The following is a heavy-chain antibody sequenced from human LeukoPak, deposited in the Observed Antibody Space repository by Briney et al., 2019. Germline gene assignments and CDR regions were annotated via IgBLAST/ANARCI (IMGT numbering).Heavy chain of an antibody. V-gene: IGHV3-21*01. CDR1: GFIFNDYS. J-gene: IGHJ4*02. CDR2: ISGSSTEI. Sequence: PGGSLRLSCAASGFIFNDYSMNWVRQAPGKGLEWVSSISGSSTEINSADSVKGRFSISRDNAKNSLYLQMNGLRAEDTAVYYCARYKDFNWLLRDDYWGQGTLVTVSS. CDR3: ARYKDFNWLLRDDY. D-gene: IGHD3-9*01.